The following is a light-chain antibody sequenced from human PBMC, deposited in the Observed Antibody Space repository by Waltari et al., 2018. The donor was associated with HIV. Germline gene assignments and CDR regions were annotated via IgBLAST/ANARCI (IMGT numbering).Light chain of an antibody. J-gene: IGKJ1*01. CDR1: QSVSSND. CDR2: GAS. Sequence: DIVLTLAPGSLSLSPGEEATLSCMSSQSVSSNDIVWYQQSPGRAPRLLIYGASTRDSGIPDRFSGSGSGTNFTLTISRLESEDFVLYYCQQYGTSSWTFGQGTKVERK. CDR3: QQYGTSSWT. V-gene: IGKV3-20*01.